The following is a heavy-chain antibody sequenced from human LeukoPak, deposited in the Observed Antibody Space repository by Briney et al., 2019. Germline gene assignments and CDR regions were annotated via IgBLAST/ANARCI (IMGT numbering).Heavy chain of an antibody. V-gene: IGHV3-30*04. J-gene: IGHJ4*02. Sequence: GRSLRLSCAASGFTFSSYAMHWVRQAPGKGLEWVAVISYDGSNKYYAESVKGRFTISRDNAKNSLYLQMNSLRADDTAVYYCVRDQGGSSSHWGQGTLVTVSS. CDR3: VRDQGGSSSH. CDR2: ISYDGSNK. CDR1: GFTFSSYA. D-gene: IGHD6-6*01.